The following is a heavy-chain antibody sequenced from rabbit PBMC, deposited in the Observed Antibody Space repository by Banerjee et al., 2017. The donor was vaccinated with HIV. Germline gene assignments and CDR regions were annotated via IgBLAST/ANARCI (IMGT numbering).Heavy chain of an antibody. CDR2: ITYGGSA. J-gene: IGHJ4*01. V-gene: IGHV1S7*01. CDR1: GFDFSGYY. Sequence: QLEESGGDLVQPGGSLKLSCKASGFDFSGYYMSWVRQAPGKGLEWIGYITYGGSAYYASWVKGRFTISRDNAQNTVSLQLNSLTAADTATYFCLRRWHSTDLWGPGTLVTVS. CDR3: LRRWHSTDL. D-gene: IGHD7-1*01.